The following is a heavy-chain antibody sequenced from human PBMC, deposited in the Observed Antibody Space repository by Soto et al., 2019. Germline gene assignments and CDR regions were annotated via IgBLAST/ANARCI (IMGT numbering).Heavy chain of an antibody. J-gene: IGHJ4*02. CDR3: ARAGRGSYEGDY. Sequence: QVQLVQSGAEVKKPGSSVKVSCKASGGTFSSYTISWVRQAPGQGLEWMGRIIPILGIANYAQKFQGRVTITADKSTSTAYMELSSLRSEDTAVYYCARAGRGSYEGDYWGQGTLVTVSS. CDR1: GGTFSSYT. CDR2: IIPILGIA. V-gene: IGHV1-69*02. D-gene: IGHD1-26*01.